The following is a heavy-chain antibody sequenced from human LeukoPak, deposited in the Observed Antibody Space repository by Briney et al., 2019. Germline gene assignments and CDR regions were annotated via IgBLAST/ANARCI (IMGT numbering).Heavy chain of an antibody. CDR1: GFTFSSYS. Sequence: GGSLRLSYAASGFTFSSYSMNWVRQAPGKGLEWVSSISSSSSYIYYADSVKGRFTISRDNAKNSLYLQMNSLRAEDTAVYYCARDAIQWFGELLSYFDYWGQGTLVTVSS. CDR2: ISSSSSYI. CDR3: ARDAIQWFGELLSYFDY. D-gene: IGHD3-10*01. J-gene: IGHJ4*02. V-gene: IGHV3-21*01.